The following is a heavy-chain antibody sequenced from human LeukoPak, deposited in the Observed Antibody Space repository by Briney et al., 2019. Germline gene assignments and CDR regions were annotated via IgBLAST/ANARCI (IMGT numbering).Heavy chain of an antibody. CDR2: IYTSGST. CDR1: GGSISSYY. CDR3: ARHFLGYDY. D-gene: IGHD2-15*01. J-gene: IGHJ4*02. Sequence: SETLSLTCTVSGGSISSYYWSWIRQSPGKGLEWIGYIYTSGSTNYNPSLKSRVTISVDTSKNQFSLKLSSVTAADTAVYYCARHFLGYDYWGQGTLVTVSS. V-gene: IGHV4-4*09.